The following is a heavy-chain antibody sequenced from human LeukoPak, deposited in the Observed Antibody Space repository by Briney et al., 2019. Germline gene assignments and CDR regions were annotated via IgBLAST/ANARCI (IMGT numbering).Heavy chain of an antibody. J-gene: IGHJ4*02. Sequence: PGGSLRLSCAASGFTFSSYAMSWVRQAPGKGLEWVSVIYSGGSTYYADSVKGRFTISRDNSKNTLYLQMNSLRAEDTAVYYCARDSAIGYFDYWGQGTLVTVSS. CDR3: ARDSAIGYFDY. V-gene: IGHV3-53*01. CDR1: GFTFSSYA. D-gene: IGHD2-2*01. CDR2: IYSGGST.